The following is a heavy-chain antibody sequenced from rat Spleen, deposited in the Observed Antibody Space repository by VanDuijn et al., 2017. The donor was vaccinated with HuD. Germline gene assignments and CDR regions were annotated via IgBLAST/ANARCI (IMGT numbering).Heavy chain of an antibody. CDR2: IRHDGSST. CDR3: ARGFTVAVF. J-gene: IGHJ2*01. V-gene: IGHV5-7*01. D-gene: IGHD1-2*01. CDR1: GFTFDDYG. Sequence: EVKLVESGGGLVQPGGSLKLSCVTSGFTFDDYGMAWVRQAPKKGLEWVATIRHDGSSTNYGDSVKGRFTISRDSAKSTLYLQMDSLRSEDTATYYCARGFTVAVFWGQGVMVTVSA.